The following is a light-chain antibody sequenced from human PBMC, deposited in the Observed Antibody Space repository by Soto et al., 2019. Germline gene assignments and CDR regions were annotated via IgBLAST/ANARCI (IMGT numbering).Light chain of an antibody. CDR2: DAT. CDR1: KIGSKI. V-gene: IGLV3-21*02. J-gene: IGLJ1*01. Sequence: SYELTQPPSVSGAPGHTAKITCGGDKIGSKIVHWYTQRPGQAPVAVVFDATDRPSGIPARISASRSGDTATLTISRVDAGDEADYYCQVWASTAEFFVFGSGTKLTVL. CDR3: QVWASTAEFFV.